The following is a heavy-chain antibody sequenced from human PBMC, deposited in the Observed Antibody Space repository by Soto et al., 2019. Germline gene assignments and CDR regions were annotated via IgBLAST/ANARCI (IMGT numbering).Heavy chain of an antibody. CDR3: ARDQYRSGWYWAFDI. D-gene: IGHD6-19*01. CDR1: GDNVASNSAA. V-gene: IGHV6-1*01. J-gene: IGHJ3*02. CDR2: TYYRSKWYN. Sequence: SQTRSLTCAISGDNVASNSAAWNWIRRSPSRGLEWLGRTYYRSKWYNDYAVSVKSRITINPDTSKNQFSLQLNSVTPEDTAVYYCARDQYRSGWYWAFDIWGKGTMDTGSS.